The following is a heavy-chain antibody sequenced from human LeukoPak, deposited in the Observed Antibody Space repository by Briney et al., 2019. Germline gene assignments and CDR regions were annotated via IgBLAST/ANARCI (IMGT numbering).Heavy chain of an antibody. CDR3: ARDRRILYYDY. Sequence: SETLSLTCTVSGGSNSSYYWSWIRQPPGKGLEWIGYIYYSGSTNCNPSLKSRVTISVDTSKNQFSLKLSSVTAADTAVYYCARDRRILYYDYWGQGTLVTVSS. D-gene: IGHD2-15*01. J-gene: IGHJ4*02. CDR1: GGSNSSYY. V-gene: IGHV4-59*01. CDR2: IYYSGST.